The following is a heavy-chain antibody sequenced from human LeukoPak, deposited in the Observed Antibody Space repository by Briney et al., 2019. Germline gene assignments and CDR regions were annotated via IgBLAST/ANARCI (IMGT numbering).Heavy chain of an antibody. V-gene: IGHV1-58*02. D-gene: IGHD2-2*01. CDR3: ARAVVVVPAAHYYYYYMDV. CDR1: GFTFTSSA. J-gene: IGHJ6*03. CDR2: IVVGSGNT. Sequence: SVKVSCTASGFTFTSSAMQWVRQARGQRLEWIGWIVVGSGNTNYAQKFQERVTITRDMSTSTAYMELSSLRSEDTAVYYCARAVVVVPAAHYYYYYMDVWGKGTTVTVSS.